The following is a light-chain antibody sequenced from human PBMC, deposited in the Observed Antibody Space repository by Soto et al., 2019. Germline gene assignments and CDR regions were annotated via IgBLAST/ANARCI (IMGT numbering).Light chain of an antibody. CDR2: STN. CDR3: LLSFGSFWV. J-gene: IGLJ3*02. Sequence: QTVVTQEPSLTVSPGGTVTLTCASSTGAVTGRSYPNWFQKKPGQTPRALIYSTNNKYSWTPARFSGSLLGGKAALTLSGVQPEDEAEYYCLLSFGSFWVFGGGTKLTVL. V-gene: IGLV7-43*01. CDR1: TGAVTGRSY.